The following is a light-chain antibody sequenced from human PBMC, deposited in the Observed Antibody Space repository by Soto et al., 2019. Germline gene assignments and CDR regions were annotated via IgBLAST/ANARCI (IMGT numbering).Light chain of an antibody. J-gene: IGLJ1*01. CDR3: CSYADSFYV. CDR1: NSDVGDYNF. V-gene: IGLV2-11*01. CDR2: DVS. Sequence: QSALTQPRSVSGSPGQSVTISCTGTNSDVGDYNFVSWYQQYPGKVPKLIIYDVSKRSSGVPDRFSGSKSGNTASLTISGLQAEDEADYYCCSYADSFYVFGTGTKVTVL.